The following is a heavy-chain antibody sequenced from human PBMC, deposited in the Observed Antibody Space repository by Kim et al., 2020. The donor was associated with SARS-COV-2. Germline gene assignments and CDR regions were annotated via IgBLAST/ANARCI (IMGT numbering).Heavy chain of an antibody. CDR3: ARGGTYGGGDGYDF. D-gene: IGHD2-21*02. Sequence: GGSLRLSCAASGFTFSSYSMNWVRQAPGKGLEWVSSIRSSGSYIYYADSVKGRFTISRDNAKNTLYLQMNSLRAEDTAVYYCARGGTYGGGDGYDFWGQGTLVTVSS. V-gene: IGHV3-21*01. J-gene: IGHJ4*02. CDR2: IRSSGSYI. CDR1: GFTFSSYS.